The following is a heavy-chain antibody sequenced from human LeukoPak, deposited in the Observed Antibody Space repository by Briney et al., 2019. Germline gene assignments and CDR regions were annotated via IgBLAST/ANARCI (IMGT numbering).Heavy chain of an antibody. CDR3: AKSSGYGDVRYFEL. D-gene: IGHD4-17*01. Sequence: GGSLRLSCAASGFTFSSYAMSWVRQAPGKGLEWVSAISGSGGSTYYADSVKGRFTISRDNSKNTLYLQMNSQTAEYTAVYHGAKSSGYGDVRYFELWGRCNLVTVSS. CDR1: GFTFSSYA. CDR2: ISGSGGST. V-gene: IGHV3-23*01. J-gene: IGHJ2*01.